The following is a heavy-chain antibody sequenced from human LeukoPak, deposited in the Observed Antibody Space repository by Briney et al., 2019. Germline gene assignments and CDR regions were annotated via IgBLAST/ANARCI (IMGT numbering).Heavy chain of an antibody. CDR1: GGSISSYY. V-gene: IGHV4-59*01. D-gene: IGHD3-22*01. CDR3: ARALPGYYDSSAYFDY. Sequence: ASETLSLTYTVSGGSISSYYWSWIRQPPGKGLEWIGYIYYSGSTNYNPSLKSRVTISVDTSKNQFSLKLSSVTAADTAVYYCARALPGYYDSSAYFDYWGQGTLVTVSS. J-gene: IGHJ4*02. CDR2: IYYSGST.